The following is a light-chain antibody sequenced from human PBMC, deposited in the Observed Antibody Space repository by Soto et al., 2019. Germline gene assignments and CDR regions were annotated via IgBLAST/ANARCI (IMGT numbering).Light chain of an antibody. CDR3: SSYSEPNICV. Sequence: QSALTQPPSASGSPGQAVTISCTGTSRDIGGYDFVSWYQVRPGKAPQLIISNVNVRPSGVPRRFSGSKSGNTASLTVSGLQAVDEADYYCSSYSEPNICVFGTGTKVTVL. CDR1: SRDIGGYDF. V-gene: IGLV2-8*01. J-gene: IGLJ1*01. CDR2: NVN.